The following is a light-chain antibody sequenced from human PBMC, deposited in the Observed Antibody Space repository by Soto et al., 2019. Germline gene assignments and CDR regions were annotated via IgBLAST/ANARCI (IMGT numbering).Light chain of an antibody. V-gene: IGKV2-28*01. CDR1: QSRLHSNGYKY. Sequence: IVMTQSPLSLPVTPGEPASISCRSSQSRLHSNGYKYLDWYLQKQGQSPQIXXYLGSNRASGVPDRFSGSGSGTDGTMKISRVQPEDGWVYYCMQALQTTKTFGQGTKVDIK. J-gene: IGKJ1*01. CDR2: LGS. CDR3: MQALQTTKT.